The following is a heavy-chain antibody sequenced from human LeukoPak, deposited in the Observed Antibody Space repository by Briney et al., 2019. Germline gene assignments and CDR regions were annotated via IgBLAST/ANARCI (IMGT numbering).Heavy chain of an antibody. D-gene: IGHD6-13*01. CDR1: GFTFSSDA. V-gene: IGHV3-64D*09. J-gene: IGHJ5*02. Sequence: QPGGSLRLSCSASGFTFSSDAMHWVRQAPGQGLEYVSGISSNGGSTYYADSVKGGFTISRDNSKNTLYLQMSSLRPEDTAVYFCVKGGSSTWSWFDPWGQGTLVTVSS. CDR2: ISSNGGST. CDR3: VKGGSSTWSWFDP.